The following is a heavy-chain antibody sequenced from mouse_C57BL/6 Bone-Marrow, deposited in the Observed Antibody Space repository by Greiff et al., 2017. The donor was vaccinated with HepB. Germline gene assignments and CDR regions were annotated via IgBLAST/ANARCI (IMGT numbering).Heavy chain of an antibody. CDR2: IYPGNGDT. V-gene: IGHV1-12*01. Sequence: ESGAELVRPGASVKMSCKASGYTFTSYNMHWVKQTPRQGLEWIGAIYPGNGDTSYNQKFKGKATLTVDKSSSTAYMQLSSLTSEDSAVYFCARGLWGYGAFAYWGQGTLVTVSA. D-gene: IGHD2-2*01. J-gene: IGHJ3*01. CDR3: ARGLWGYGAFAY. CDR1: GYTFTSYN.